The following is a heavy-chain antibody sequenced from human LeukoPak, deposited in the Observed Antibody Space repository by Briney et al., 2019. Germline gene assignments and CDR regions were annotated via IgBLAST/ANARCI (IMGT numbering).Heavy chain of an antibody. J-gene: IGHJ4*02. CDR2: FYPEDGET. CDR1: GYTLTELS. Sequence: ASVKVSCKVSGYTLTELSMHWVRQAPGKGLEWMGGFYPEDGETIYAQKFQGRVTMTEDTSTDTAYMELSSLRSEDTAVYYCARGEKGIYDSGSYHPRPIDYWGQGTLVTVSS. D-gene: IGHD3-10*01. CDR3: ARGEKGIYDSGSYHPRPIDY. V-gene: IGHV1-24*01.